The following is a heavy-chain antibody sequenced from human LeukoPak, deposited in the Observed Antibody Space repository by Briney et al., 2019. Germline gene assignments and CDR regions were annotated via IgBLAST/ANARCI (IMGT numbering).Heavy chain of an antibody. CDR1: GYTFTGYY. V-gene: IGHV1-46*01. Sequence: ASVKVSCKASGYTFTGYYMHWVRQAPGQGLEWMGIINPSGGSTSHAQKFQGRVTMTRDTSTSTVYMELSSLRSEDTAVYYCARGGSYYDSSGYYNGYWGQGTLVTVSS. CDR3: ARGGSYYDSSGYYNGY. J-gene: IGHJ4*02. D-gene: IGHD3-22*01. CDR2: INPSGGST.